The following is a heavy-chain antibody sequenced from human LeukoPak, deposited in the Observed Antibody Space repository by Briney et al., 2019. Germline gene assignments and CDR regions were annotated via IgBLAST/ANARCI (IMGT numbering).Heavy chain of an antibody. CDR1: GFTFSSYW. CDR2: IKQDGSEK. Sequence: GGSLRLSCAASGFTFSSYWMSWVRQAPGKGLEWAANIKQDGSEKYYVDSVKGRFTISRDNAKNSLYLQMNSLRAEDTAVYYCASSTGYSSSWSNWFDPWGQGTLVTVSS. J-gene: IGHJ5*02. CDR3: ASSTGYSSSWSNWFDP. V-gene: IGHV3-7*01. D-gene: IGHD6-13*01.